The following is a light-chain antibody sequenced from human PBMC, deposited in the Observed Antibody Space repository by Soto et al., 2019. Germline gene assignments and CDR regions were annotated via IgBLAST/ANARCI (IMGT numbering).Light chain of an antibody. CDR1: QNISTS. CDR2: DVS. CDR3: QQYDYSRT. V-gene: IGKV1-5*01. J-gene: IGKJ1*01. Sequence: DIQLTQSPSTLSVSLGDRVTMTCRASQNISTSLAWYQHKPGKAPTILMFDVSNLESGVPSRFSGSGSGTEFTLTISSLNSDDFATYYCQQYDYSRTFGQGTKVDIK.